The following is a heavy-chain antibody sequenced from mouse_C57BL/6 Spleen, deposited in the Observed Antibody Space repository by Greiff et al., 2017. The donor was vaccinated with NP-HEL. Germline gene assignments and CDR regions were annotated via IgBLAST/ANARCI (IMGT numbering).Heavy chain of an antibody. CDR3: ARLDTTVVATPSLDY. CDR1: GFNIKDYY. V-gene: IGHV14-2*01. Sequence: EVQLQQSGAELVKPGASVKLSCTASGFNIKDYYMHWVKQRTEQGLEWIGRIDPEDGETKYAPNFQGKATITADTSSNTAYLQLSSLTSEDTAVYYCARLDTTVVATPSLDYWGQGTTLTVSS. J-gene: IGHJ2*01. D-gene: IGHD1-1*01. CDR2: IDPEDGET.